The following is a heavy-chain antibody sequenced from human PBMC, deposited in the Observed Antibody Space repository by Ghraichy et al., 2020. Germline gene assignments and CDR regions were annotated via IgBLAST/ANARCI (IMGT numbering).Heavy chain of an antibody. V-gene: IGHV2-70*13. J-gene: IGHJ4*02. Sequence: SGPTLVKPTQTLTLTCIFSGFSLTTSGMCVSWIRQPPGKALEWLAMIDWDDDKYYNTSLKTRLTISKDTSKNQVVLTMTNMDPVDTGTYYCARIQHCSSTSCQVDYWGQGTLVTVSS. CDR2: IDWDDDK. CDR1: GFSLTTSGMC. D-gene: IGHD2-2*01. CDR3: ARIQHCSSTSCQVDY.